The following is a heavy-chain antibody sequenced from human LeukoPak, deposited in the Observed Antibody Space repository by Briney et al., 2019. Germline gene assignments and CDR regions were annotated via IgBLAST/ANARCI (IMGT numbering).Heavy chain of an antibody. CDR2: INTNTGNP. Sequence: ASVKVSCKASGYTFTSYAMNWVRQAPGQGLEWMGWINTNTGNPTYAQGFTGRFVSSLDTSVSTAYLQISSLKAEDTAVYYCARDRGYDGRAPRYYYYGMDVWGQGTTVTVSS. V-gene: IGHV7-4-1*02. CDR3: ARDRGYDGRAPRYYYYGMDV. D-gene: IGHD5-12*01. CDR1: GYTFTSYA. J-gene: IGHJ6*02.